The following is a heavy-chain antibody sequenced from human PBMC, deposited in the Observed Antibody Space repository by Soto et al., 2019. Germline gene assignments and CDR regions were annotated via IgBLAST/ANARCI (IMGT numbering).Heavy chain of an antibody. J-gene: IGHJ6*02. CDR1: GYSFTNYW. D-gene: IGHD6-6*01. CDR3: ARTREELFLPYYYGIDV. Sequence: GESLKISCTGSGYSFTNYWIGWVRQMPGKGLEWVGVIYPGDSDTRYSPSFQGQVTISADKSISTAYLQWSSLKASDTAMYYCARTREELFLPYYYGIDVCGQGTTVTVSS. CDR2: IYPGDSDT. V-gene: IGHV5-51*01.